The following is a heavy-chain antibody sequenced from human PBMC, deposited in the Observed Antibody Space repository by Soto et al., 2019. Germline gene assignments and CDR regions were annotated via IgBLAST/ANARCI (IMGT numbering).Heavy chain of an antibody. CDR2: ISGSGGST. CDR3: SARTRGWYLDH. CDR1: GFTFSSYA. Sequence: EVQLLESGGGLVQPGGSLRLSCAASGFTFSSYAMSWVRQAPGKGLEWVAVISGSGGSTYYADSVKGRFPISRDNSKNTLYLQMNSPRAEATAVYYSSARTRGWYLDHWGQGTLVTVSS. D-gene: IGHD6-19*01. V-gene: IGHV3-23*01. J-gene: IGHJ4*02.